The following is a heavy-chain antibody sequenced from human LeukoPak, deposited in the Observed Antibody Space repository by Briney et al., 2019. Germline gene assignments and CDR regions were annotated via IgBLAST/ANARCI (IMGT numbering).Heavy chain of an antibody. V-gene: IGHV1-24*01. Sequence: ASVKVSCKVSGYTLTELSMHWVRQAPGKGLEWMGGFDPDDGETIYAQKFQGRVTMTEDTSTDTAYMELSSLRSEDTAVYYCATAKRSLGELLYFGYWGQGTLVTVSS. CDR3: ATAKRSLGELLYFGY. D-gene: IGHD3-10*01. CDR1: GYTLTELS. J-gene: IGHJ4*02. CDR2: FDPDDGET.